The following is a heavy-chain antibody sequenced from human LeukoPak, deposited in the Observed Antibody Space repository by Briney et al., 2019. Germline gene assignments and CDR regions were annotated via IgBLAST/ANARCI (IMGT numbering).Heavy chain of an antibody. V-gene: IGHV4-30-2*01. D-gene: IGHD3-9*01. CDR3: ARKVRDFDILTGYYKRYFDY. CDR2: IYHSGST. Sequence: SETLSLTCAVSGGSISSGGYSWSWIRQPPGRGLEWIGYIYHSGSTYHNPSLKNPVTISLDRSKNQFSLKLSSVTAADTAVYYCARKVRDFDILTGYYKRYFDYWGQGTLVTVSS. J-gene: IGHJ4*02. CDR1: GGSISSGGYS.